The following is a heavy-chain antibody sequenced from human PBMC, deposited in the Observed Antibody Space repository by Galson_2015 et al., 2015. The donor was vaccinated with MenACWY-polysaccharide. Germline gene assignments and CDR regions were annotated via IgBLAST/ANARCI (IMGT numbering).Heavy chain of an antibody. J-gene: IGHJ4*02. CDR1: GFTFSSYG. CDR2: IRYDGRDK. CDR3: AKDRTAAASDGDY. V-gene: IGHV3-30*02. D-gene: IGHD6-13*01. Sequence: SLRLSYAASGFTFSSYGMHWVRQAPGKGLKWVAFIRYDGRDKYYADSVKGRFTLTRDNSKNTLYLQMDSLRAEDTAVYYCAKDRTAAASDGDYWGQGTLVTVSS.